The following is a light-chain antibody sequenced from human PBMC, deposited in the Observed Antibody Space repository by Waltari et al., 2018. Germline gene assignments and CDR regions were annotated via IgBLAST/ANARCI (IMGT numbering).Light chain of an antibody. V-gene: IGLV3-21*04. Sequence: YVLTQAPSVSVAPGQTARVTCGGYNIGTTIVHWYQQKPGQAPALVLSYNSDRPSGIPGRFSGSNSENTATLTISRVEAGDEADYYCQVWVSGQEVFGGGTKLTVL. CDR3: QVWVSGQEV. CDR1: NIGTTI. CDR2: YNS. J-gene: IGLJ3*02.